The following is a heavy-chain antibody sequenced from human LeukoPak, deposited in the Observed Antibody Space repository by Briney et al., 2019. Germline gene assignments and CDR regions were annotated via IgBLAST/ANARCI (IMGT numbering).Heavy chain of an antibody. CDR1: GFTFSSYA. Sequence: GGSLRLSCAASGFTFSSYAMHWVRQAPGKGLEWVAVISYDGSNKYYADSVKGRFTISRDNSKNTLYLQMNSLRAEDTAVYYCARPLVVVMYYGMDVWGQGTTVTVSS. CDR3: ARPLVVVMYYGMDV. CDR2: ISYDGSNK. D-gene: IGHD3-22*01. J-gene: IGHJ6*02. V-gene: IGHV3-30-3*01.